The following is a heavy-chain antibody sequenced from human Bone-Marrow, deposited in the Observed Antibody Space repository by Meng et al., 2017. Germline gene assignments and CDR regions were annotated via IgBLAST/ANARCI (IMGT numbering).Heavy chain of an antibody. V-gene: IGHV3-21*01. CDR1: GFTVSSNY. D-gene: IGHD2-15*01. CDR3: ASGKGYCSGGSCRFDP. J-gene: IGHJ5*02. Sequence: GESLKISCAASGFTVSSNYMSWVRQAPGKGLEWVSSISSSSSYIYYADSVKGRFTISRDNAKNSLYLQMNSLRAEDTAVYYCASGKGYCSGGSCRFDPWGQGTLVTVSS. CDR2: ISSSSSYI.